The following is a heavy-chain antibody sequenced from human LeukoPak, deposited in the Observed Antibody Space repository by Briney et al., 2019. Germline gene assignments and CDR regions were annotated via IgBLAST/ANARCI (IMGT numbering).Heavy chain of an antibody. CDR3: ARHGDTAMAPDHYYYYMDV. V-gene: IGHV5-51*01. J-gene: IGHJ6*03. CDR1: GYTFTSYW. D-gene: IGHD5-18*01. Sequence: GESLKISCKVSGYTFTSYWIGWVRQMPGKGLEWMGIIYPGDSDTRYSPSFQGQVTISADKSISTAYLQWSSLKASDTAMYYCARHGDTAMAPDHYYYYMDVWGKGTTVTVSS. CDR2: IYPGDSDT.